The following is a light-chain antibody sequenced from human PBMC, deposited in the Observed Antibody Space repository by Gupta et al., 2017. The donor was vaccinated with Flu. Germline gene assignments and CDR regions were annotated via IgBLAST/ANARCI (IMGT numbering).Light chain of an antibody. CDR2: ALS. CDR1: QSLLESHDGNTY. V-gene: IGKV2-40*01. CDR3: MQRMEFPYT. J-gene: IGKJ1*01. Sequence: DSVMTQTPLSPPVTSGERPSISCTSTQSLLESHDGNTYLDWYLQKPGQSPQLLIYALSYRASGVPDRFSGSGSATDFTLKISRVEAEDVGVYYCMQRMEFPYTFGQGTKVEIK.